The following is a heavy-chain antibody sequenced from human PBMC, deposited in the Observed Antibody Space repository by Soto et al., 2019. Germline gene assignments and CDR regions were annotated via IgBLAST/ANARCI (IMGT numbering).Heavy chain of an antibody. J-gene: IGHJ4*02. CDR2: IYYSGST. D-gene: IGHD6-19*01. V-gene: IGHV4-59*08. Sequence: SETLSLTCTVSGGSISSYYWSWIRQPPGKGLEWIGYIYYSGSTNYNPSLKSRVTISVDTSKNQFSLKLSSVTAADTAVYYCARRVGQWLPYYFDYWGQGTLVTVSS. CDR3: ARRVGQWLPYYFDY. CDR1: GGSISSYY.